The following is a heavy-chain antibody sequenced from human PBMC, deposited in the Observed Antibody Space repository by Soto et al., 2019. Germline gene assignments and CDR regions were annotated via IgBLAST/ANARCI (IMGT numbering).Heavy chain of an antibody. D-gene: IGHD5-18*01. CDR2: IYYSGST. V-gene: IGHV4-31*03. J-gene: IGHJ6*02. CDR3: ARVSPMVTGYYYHYRIAV. CDR1: GGSISSGGYY. Sequence: SETLSVTCTVSGGSISSGGYYWSWIRQHPGKGLEWIGYIYYSGSTYYNPSLKSRVTISVDTSKNQFSLKLSSVTAADTAVYYCARVSPMVTGYYYHYRIAVWGQGTTDTVSS.